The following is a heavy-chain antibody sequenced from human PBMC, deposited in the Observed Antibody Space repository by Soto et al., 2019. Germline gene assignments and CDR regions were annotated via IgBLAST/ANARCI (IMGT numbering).Heavy chain of an antibody. Sequence: LSLTCAVSGYSIISGYYWGWIRQPPGKGLEWIGSIYHSGSTYYNPSLKSRVTISVDTSKNQFSLKLSSVTAADTAVYYCARDLYYYDSSGYYYVAAPGVDYWGQGTLVTVSS. CDR2: IYHSGST. V-gene: IGHV4-38-2*02. J-gene: IGHJ4*02. D-gene: IGHD3-22*01. CDR1: GYSIISGYY. CDR3: ARDLYYYDSSGYYYVAAPGVDY.